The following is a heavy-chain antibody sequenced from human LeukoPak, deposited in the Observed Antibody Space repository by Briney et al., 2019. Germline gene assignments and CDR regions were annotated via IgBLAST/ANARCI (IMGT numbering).Heavy chain of an antibody. CDR1: GFTFSSYS. D-gene: IGHD4-11*01. CDR2: ISSSSSYI. V-gene: IGHV3-21*01. J-gene: IGHJ3*02. Sequence: GGSLRPSCAASGFTFSSYSMNWVRQAPGKGLEWVSSISSSSSYIYYADSVKGRFTISRDNAKNSLYLQMNSLRAEDTAVYYCARRLPGGAFDIWGQGTMVTVSS. CDR3: ARRLPGGAFDI.